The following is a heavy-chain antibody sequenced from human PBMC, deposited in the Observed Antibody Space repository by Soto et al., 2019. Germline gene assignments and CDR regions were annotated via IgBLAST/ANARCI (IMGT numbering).Heavy chain of an antibody. Sequence: QVQLVQSGAEVKKPGASVKVSCKASGYTFTSYGISWVRQAPGQGLEWMGWISAYNGNTNYAQKLQGRVTKPTDTSTSTAYMGLRSLRSDDTAVYYCARNGYGRHSSSSYYYYYGKDVWGQGTTVTVSS. D-gene: IGHD6-6*01. V-gene: IGHV1-18*01. J-gene: IGHJ6*02. CDR3: ARNGYGRHSSSSYYYYYGKDV. CDR2: ISAYNGNT. CDR1: GYTFTSYG.